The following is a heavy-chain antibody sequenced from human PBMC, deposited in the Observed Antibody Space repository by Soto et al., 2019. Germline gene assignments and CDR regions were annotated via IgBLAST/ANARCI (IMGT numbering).Heavy chain of an antibody. CDR1: GFRFSDYY. CDR3: ATDPSGHDFPGYGYIDL. V-gene: IGHV3-11*01. CDR2: VTSEARTD. J-gene: IGHJ4*02. Sequence: QVQLVESGGGVVKPGGSLRLSCAASGFRFSDYYMGWIRQAPGKGLEWLAYVTSEARTDFVADSVKGRFTSSRDNAQNSLHLQMNSLTAEDTAVYYCATDPSGHDFPGYGYIDLWGQGTLVTVSS. D-gene: IGHD5-12*01.